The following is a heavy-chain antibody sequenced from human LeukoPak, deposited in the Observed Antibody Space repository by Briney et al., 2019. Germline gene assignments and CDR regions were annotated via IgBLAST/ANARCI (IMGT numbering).Heavy chain of an antibody. Sequence: SETLSLTCTVSGGSISSSSYYWGWIRQPPGKGLEWIGSIYYSGSTYYNPSLKSRVTISVDASKNQFSLNLSSVTAADTAVYYCARGPYYYGSGSYYLTFDCWGQGTLVTVSS. CDR3: ARGPYYYGSGSYYLTFDC. J-gene: IGHJ4*02. CDR2: IYYSGST. V-gene: IGHV4-39*07. CDR1: GGSISSSSYY. D-gene: IGHD3-10*01.